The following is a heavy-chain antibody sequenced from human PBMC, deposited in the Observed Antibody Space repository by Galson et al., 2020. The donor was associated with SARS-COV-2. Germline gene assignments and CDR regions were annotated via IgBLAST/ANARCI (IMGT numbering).Heavy chain of an antibody. CDR2: SRNKANSYTT. Sequence: GGSLRLSCAASGITLSDHFMDWVRQAPGKGLEWVGRSRNKANSYTTEYTASVKGRFTISRDDSKNSLYLQMNSLKTEDTAVYYCTKDQSGIPRARTSRFDIWGQGTMVTVSS. V-gene: IGHV3-72*01. CDR3: TKDQSGIPRARTSRFDI. J-gene: IGHJ3*02. CDR1: GITLSDHF. D-gene: IGHD1-20*01.